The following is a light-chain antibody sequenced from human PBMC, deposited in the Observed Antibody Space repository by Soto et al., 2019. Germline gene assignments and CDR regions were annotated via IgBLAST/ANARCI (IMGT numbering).Light chain of an antibody. V-gene: IGKV1-39*01. CDR2: AAS. CDR3: QQSYSTLSIT. CDR1: ESISRH. Sequence: DLQMTQSPSSLSASVGDRVTITCRASESISRHLNWYQQKPGKAPNLLIYAASSLQNGVPSRFXGSGSGTDFTLTISNLQPEDFATYYCQQSYSTLSITFGQGTRLEIK. J-gene: IGKJ5*01.